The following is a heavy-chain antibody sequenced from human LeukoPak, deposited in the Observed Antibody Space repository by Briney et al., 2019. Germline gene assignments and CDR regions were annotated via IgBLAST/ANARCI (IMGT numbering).Heavy chain of an antibody. J-gene: IGHJ5*02. D-gene: IGHD5-12*01. Sequence: ASVKVSCKASGYTFTDYYVHWVRQAPGQGLEWMGWINPNSGGTNYAQKFQGRVTMTRDTSISTAYMELSRLRSDDTAVYYCARAGRRGYSGYANWFDPWGQGTLVTVSS. CDR1: GYTFTDYY. CDR3: ARAGRRGYSGYANWFDP. V-gene: IGHV1-2*02. CDR2: INPNSGGT.